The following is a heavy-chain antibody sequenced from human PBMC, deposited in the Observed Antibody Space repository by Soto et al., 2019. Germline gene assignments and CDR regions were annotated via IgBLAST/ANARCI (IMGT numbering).Heavy chain of an antibody. D-gene: IGHD6-6*01. CDR2: INSDGSST. J-gene: IGHJ5*02. CDR1: GFTFSSYW. Sequence: EVQLVESGGGLVQPGGSLRLSCAASGFTFSSYWMHWVRQAPGKGLVWVSRINSDGSSTSYADSVKGPFTITRDNAKNTLYLQMSSLRVEDTAVDYCARVSSSSSVMFAPWGQGTLVNVSS. CDR3: ARVSSSSSVMFAP. V-gene: IGHV3-74*01.